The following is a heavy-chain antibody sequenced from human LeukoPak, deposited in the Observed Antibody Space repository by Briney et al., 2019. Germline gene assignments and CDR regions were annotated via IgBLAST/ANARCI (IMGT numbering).Heavy chain of an antibody. CDR2: IYYSGST. Sequence: SETLSLTCTVSGGSISSYYWSWIRQPPGKGLEWIGYIYYSGSTNYNPSLESRVTISVDTSKNQFSLKLSSVTAADTAVYYCARRGTVTHGVWFDPWGQGTLVTVSS. V-gene: IGHV4-59*01. CDR1: GGSISSYY. CDR3: ARRGTVTHGVWFDP. D-gene: IGHD4-17*01. J-gene: IGHJ5*02.